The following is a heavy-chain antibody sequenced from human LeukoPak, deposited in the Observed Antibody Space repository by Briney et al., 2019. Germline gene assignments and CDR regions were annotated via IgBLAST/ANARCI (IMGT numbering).Heavy chain of an antibody. CDR3: ARDSVAGHLGY. V-gene: IGHV4-59*01. D-gene: IGHD6-19*01. Sequence: SETLSLTCTVSGGSIGSYYWSWIRQPPGKGLEWIGYIYYSGSTNYNPSLKSRVTISVDTSKNQFSLKLSSVTAADTAVYYCARDSVAGHLGYWGQGTLVTVSS. CDR2: IYYSGST. J-gene: IGHJ4*02. CDR1: GGSIGSYY.